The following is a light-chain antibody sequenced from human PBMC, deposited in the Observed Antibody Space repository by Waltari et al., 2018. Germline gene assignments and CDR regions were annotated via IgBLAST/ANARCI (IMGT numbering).Light chain of an antibody. Sequence: EILITQSPAPLSVSPGARATLPCRASQGIGRDLAWYQQRPGQAPRLRIYSATVRGNGVPARFSASGSGTEFTLTISSLQSEDVAVYYCQHFNNWPPWAFGQGTKVEIK. V-gene: IGKV3-15*01. CDR1: QGIGRD. J-gene: IGKJ1*01. CDR3: QHFNNWPPWA. CDR2: SAT.